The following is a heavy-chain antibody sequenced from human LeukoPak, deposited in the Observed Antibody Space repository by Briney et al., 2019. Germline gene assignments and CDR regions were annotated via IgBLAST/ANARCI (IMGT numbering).Heavy chain of an antibody. CDR2: IIPIFGTA. Sequence: ASVKVSCKASGGTFSSYAISWVRQAPGQGLEWMGRIIPIFGTANYAKKFQGRVTITADKSTSTAYMELSSLRSEDTAVYYCARDLGIAVAAVLYNWFDPWGQGTLVTVSS. CDR1: GGTFSSYA. CDR3: ARDLGIAVAAVLYNWFDP. V-gene: IGHV1-69*06. J-gene: IGHJ5*02. D-gene: IGHD6-19*01.